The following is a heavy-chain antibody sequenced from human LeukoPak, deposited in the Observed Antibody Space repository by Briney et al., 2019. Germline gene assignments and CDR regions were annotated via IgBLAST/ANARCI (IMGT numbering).Heavy chain of an antibody. J-gene: IGHJ4*02. Sequence: IPSETLSLTCTVSGGSISSGSYYWSWIRQPAGKGLEWIGRIYTSGSTNYNPSLQRRVTISVDTSKNQFSLKLSSVTAADTAVYYCARVYSSGWYVDYWGQGTLVTVSS. CDR2: IYTSGST. CDR3: ARVYSSGWYVDY. CDR1: GGSISSGSYY. D-gene: IGHD6-19*01. V-gene: IGHV4-61*02.